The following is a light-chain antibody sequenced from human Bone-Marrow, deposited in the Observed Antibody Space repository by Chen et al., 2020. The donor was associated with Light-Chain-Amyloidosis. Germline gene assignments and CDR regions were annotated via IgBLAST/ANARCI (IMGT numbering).Light chain of an antibody. CDR2: WAS. CDR3: QGYYSVPST. V-gene: IGKV4-1*01. J-gene: IGKJ5*01. CDR1: RNLLSYSNNQDY. Sequence: DIVMSQSPDSLAVSLGERATINCKSSRNLLSYSNNQDYLAWFQQEPGQPPKLLIYWASTRESVVPDRLSGGGCRTDCTLTIGSLQAEDVAVYNCQGYYSVPSTFGRGTQL.